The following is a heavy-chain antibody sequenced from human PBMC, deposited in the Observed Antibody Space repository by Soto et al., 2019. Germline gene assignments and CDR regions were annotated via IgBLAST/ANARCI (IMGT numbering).Heavy chain of an antibody. V-gene: IGHV4-39*07. CDR1: GGSVSTNSYS. D-gene: IGHD3-9*01. CDR3: ARYFDWPSAFDI. CDR2: IYSSENT. J-gene: IGHJ3*02. Sequence: SETLSLTCTVSGGSVSTNSYSWGWIRQSPGKGLEWIGTIYSSENTYYNPSLLSRVTISVDTSKNELSLRLSSVTAADTAVYYCARYFDWPSAFDIWGQGPMVTVS.